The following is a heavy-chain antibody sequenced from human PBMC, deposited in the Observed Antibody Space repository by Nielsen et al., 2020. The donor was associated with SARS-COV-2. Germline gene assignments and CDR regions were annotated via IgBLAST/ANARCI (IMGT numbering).Heavy chain of an antibody. CDR2: INHSGST. CDR3: AREHYYGSGSYYLADY. Sequence: GSLRLSCAASGFTFSDHYMDWVRQAPGKGLEWIGEINHSGSTNYSPSLKSRVTISVDTSKNQFSLKLSSVTAADTAVYYCAREHYYGSGSYYLADYWGQGTLVTVSS. D-gene: IGHD3-10*01. J-gene: IGHJ4*02. CDR1: GFTFSDHY. V-gene: IGHV4-34*01.